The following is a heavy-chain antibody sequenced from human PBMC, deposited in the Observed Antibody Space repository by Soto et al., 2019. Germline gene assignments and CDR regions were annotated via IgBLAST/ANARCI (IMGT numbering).Heavy chain of an antibody. D-gene: IGHD1-20*01. J-gene: IGHJ6*02. CDR1: GYTFTSYG. Sequence: ASVKVSCKAAGYTFTSYGISWVRQAPGQGLEWMGWISAYNGNRNYAQKLQGRVTMTTDTSTSTAYMELRSLRSEDSAADYGATSEATYKDALMRNYLYYYYHGMAVWGPGHTDTVSS. V-gene: IGHV1-18*01. CDR2: ISAYNGNR. CDR3: ATSEATYKDALMRNYLYYYYHGMAV.